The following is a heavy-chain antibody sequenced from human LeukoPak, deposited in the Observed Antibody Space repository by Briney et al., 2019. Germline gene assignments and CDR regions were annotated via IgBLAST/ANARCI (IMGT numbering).Heavy chain of an antibody. CDR3: ASTPTTVTIGDY. CDR2: ITLNSGDT. Sequence: ASVKVSCKASGHTFTVHYIHWVRQGPGQGLEWLGWITLNSGDTHYAQKFQGRVTMTRDTSISTAYMELSRLRSDDTAVYYCASTPTTVTIGDYWGQGTLVTVSS. CDR1: GHTFTVHY. J-gene: IGHJ4*02. D-gene: IGHD4-11*01. V-gene: IGHV1-2*02.